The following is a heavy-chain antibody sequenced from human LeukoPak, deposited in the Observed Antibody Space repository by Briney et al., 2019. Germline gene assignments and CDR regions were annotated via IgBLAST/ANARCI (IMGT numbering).Heavy chain of an antibody. D-gene: IGHD2-15*01. J-gene: IGHJ1*01. CDR3: AKDLSWWAAADH. CDR2: VGGDDRT. V-gene: IGHV3-23*01. CDR1: GFTLGGNA. Sequence: GGSLRLSCVASGFTLGGNAMSWVRQAPGRGLEWVSGVGGDDRTHYADSVRGRLTISRDNSMNTVSLDMNRLRVEDTAVYYCAKDLSWWAAADHWGQGALVTVAS.